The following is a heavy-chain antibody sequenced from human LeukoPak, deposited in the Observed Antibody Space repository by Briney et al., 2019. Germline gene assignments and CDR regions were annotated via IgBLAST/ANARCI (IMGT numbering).Heavy chain of an antibody. J-gene: IGHJ4*02. D-gene: IGHD3-10*01. CDR3: ARDYYGSGSYPRGFDY. CDR1: GGSISSYY. V-gene: IGHV4-59*01. CDR2: IYYSGST. Sequence: SETLSLTCTVSGGSISSYYWSWIRQPPGKGLEWIGYIYYSGSTNYNPSLKSRVTISVDTSKNQFSLKLSSVTAADTAVYYCARDYYGSGSYPRGFDYWGQGTLVTVSS.